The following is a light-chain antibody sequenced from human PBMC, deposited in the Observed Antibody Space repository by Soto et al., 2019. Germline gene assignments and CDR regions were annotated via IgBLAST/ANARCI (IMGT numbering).Light chain of an antibody. J-gene: IGLJ2*01. CDR2: FDS. CDR3: QVWDRSRDHVV. V-gene: IGLV3-21*04. CDR1: NIGGES. Sequence: SSELTQPPSVSVAPGKTATITCGGNNIGGESVHWYQQKPGQAPVLVISFDSDRPLGIPERFSGSKSGNTATLTISRVEAGDEADYYCQVWDRSRDHVVFGGGTKVTVL.